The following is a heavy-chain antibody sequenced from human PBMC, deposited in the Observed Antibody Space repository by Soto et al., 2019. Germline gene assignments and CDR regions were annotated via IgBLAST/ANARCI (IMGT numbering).Heavy chain of an antibody. CDR2: IYYSGST. Sequence: SETLSLTCTVSGGSISSYYWSWIRQPPGKGLEWIGYIYYSGSTNYNPSLKSRVTISVDTSKNQFSLKLSSVTAADTAVYYCATLDYCSGGSCYPSSHYYYGMDVWGQGTTVTVSS. J-gene: IGHJ6*02. V-gene: IGHV4-59*01. CDR1: GGSISSYY. D-gene: IGHD2-15*01. CDR3: ATLDYCSGGSCYPSSHYYYGMDV.